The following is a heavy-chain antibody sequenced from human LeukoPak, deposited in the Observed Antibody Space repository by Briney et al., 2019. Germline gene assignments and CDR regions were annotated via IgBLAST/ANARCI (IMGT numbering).Heavy chain of an antibody. CDR2: IYYSGST. CDR3: AREGYGGNLD. D-gene: IGHD4-23*01. CDR1: GGSISSYY. J-gene: IGHJ4*02. Sequence: SETLSLTCTVSGGSISSYYWSRIRQPPGKGLEWIGYIYYSGSTNYNPSLKSRVTISVDTSKNQFSLKLSSVTAADTAVYYCAREGYGGNLDWGQGTLVTVSS. V-gene: IGHV4-59*01.